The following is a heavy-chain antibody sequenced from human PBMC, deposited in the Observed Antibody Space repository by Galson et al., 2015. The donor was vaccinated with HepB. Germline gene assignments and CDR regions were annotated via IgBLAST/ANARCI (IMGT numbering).Heavy chain of an antibody. J-gene: IGHJ4*02. CDR3: ARVEDCSGTSCHSV. D-gene: IGHD2-15*01. V-gene: IGHV3-49*03. CDR2: IRSKTYGGTT. Sequence: SLRLSCAASGFTFGDYAMSWFRQAPGKGLEWVGFIRSKTYGGTTEHAAAVKGRFTVSRDDSKSIAYLQMSSLRTGDTAVYYCARVEDCSGTSCHSVWGQGTLVTVSS. CDR1: GFTFGDYA.